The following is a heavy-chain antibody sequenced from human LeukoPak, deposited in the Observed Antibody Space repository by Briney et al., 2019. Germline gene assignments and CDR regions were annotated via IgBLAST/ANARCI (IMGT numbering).Heavy chain of an antibody. V-gene: IGHV1-18*01. CDR2: ISAYNGNT. J-gene: IGHJ4*02. CDR1: GYTFTSYG. D-gene: IGHD2-15*01. Sequence: ASVKVSCKASGYTFTSYGISWVRQAPGQGLEWMGWISAYNGNTNYAQKLQGRVTMTTDTSTSTAYMELRSLRSDDTAVYYCARDTVVVVAASESPYLIFDYWGQGTLVTVSS. CDR3: ARDTVVVVAASESPYLIFDY.